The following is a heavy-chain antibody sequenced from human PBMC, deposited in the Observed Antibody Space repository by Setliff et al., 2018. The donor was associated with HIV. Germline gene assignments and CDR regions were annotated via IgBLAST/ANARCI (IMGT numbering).Heavy chain of an antibody. CDR1: GFTFIDYA. J-gene: IGHJ1*01. Sequence: GGSLRLSCATSGFTFIDYALNWVRQAPGGGLEWVSGISGSGGSTFYEDSVKGRFIISRDNSNNMLHLQMNSLRVEDTAIYYCARSSQWLVGGYFHHWGQGTLVTVSS. V-gene: IGHV3-23*01. CDR2: ISGSGGST. CDR3: ARSSQWLVGGYFHH. D-gene: IGHD6-19*01.